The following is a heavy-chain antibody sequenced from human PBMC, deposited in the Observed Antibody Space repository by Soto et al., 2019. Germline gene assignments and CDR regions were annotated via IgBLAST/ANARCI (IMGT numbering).Heavy chain of an antibody. CDR1: GGSISSGYYY. CDR2: IYYSGNT. CDR3: ASSSLYGIDV. Sequence: SETLLLTFSVSGGSISSGYYYWSWIRQPPGKGLEWIGNIYYSGNTYYNPSLKSRLIISIDTSKNQFSLKVGYVTAADTAVYYCASSSLYGIDVWGQGTTVTVSS. J-gene: IGHJ6*02. V-gene: IGHV4-30-4*01.